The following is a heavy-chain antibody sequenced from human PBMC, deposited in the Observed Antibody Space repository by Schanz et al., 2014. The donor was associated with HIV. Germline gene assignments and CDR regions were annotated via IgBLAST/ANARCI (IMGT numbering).Heavy chain of an antibody. CDR2: ISGDNNNT. D-gene: IGHD3-3*01. Sequence: QVQLLQSGTEVKKPGASVKVSCKGSRYSFTRYGISWVRQAPGQGLEWMGWISGDNNNTKYEQKFQAKVTMTPTPSTTTAYMELSSLRSEDTAVYYCAKDDTDFWSGHYSGRRLKGSNGGMDVWGQGPTVTVS. CDR1: RYSFTRYG. CDR3: AKDDTDFWSGHYSGRRLKGSNGGMDV. V-gene: IGHV1-18*04. J-gene: IGHJ6*02.